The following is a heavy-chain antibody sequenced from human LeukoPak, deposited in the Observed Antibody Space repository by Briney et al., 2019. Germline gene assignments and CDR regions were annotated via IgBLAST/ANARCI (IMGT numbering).Heavy chain of an antibody. CDR2: IYYSGTT. V-gene: IGHV4-59*01. CDR1: GASIDSYY. J-gene: IGHJ6*03. CDR3: ARTTEGGYSYGYFYYYYMDV. D-gene: IGHD5-18*01. Sequence: SETLSLTCTISGASIDSYYWSWIRQPPGKGLEWIGYIYYSGTTNYNPSLKRRVTISVDTSKNQFSLKLSSVTAADTAVYYCARTTEGGYSYGYFYYYYMDVWGKGTTVTISS.